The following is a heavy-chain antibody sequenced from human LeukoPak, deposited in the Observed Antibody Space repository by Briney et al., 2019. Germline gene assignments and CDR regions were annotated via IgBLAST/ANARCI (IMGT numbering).Heavy chain of an antibody. CDR2: ISSSSSYI. J-gene: IGHJ4*02. CDR3: ARERGYSYGYSDY. V-gene: IGHV3-21*01. CDR1: GFTFSSYS. D-gene: IGHD5-18*01. Sequence: GGSLRLSCAASGFTFSSYSMNWVRQAPGKGLEWVSSISSSSSYIYYADSVKGRFTISRDNAKNSLYLQMNSLRAKDTAVYYCARERGYSYGYSDYWGQGTLVTVSS.